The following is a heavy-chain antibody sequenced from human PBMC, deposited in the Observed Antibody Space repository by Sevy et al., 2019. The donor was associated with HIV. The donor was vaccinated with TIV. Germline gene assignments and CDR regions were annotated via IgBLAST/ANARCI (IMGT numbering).Heavy chain of an antibody. D-gene: IGHD1-1*01. J-gene: IGHJ4*02. CDR2: INPNSGGT. V-gene: IGHV1-2*02. Sequence: ASVMVSCKASGYTFTDYYMHWVRHAPGQGLEWMGWINPNSGGTHFAQNFQGRVTMTRDTSITTAYMELSSLTSDDTAVYYCARDKKQGTTGSVGAIDYWGQGTLVTVSS. CDR1: GYTFTDYY. CDR3: ARDKKQGTTGSVGAIDY.